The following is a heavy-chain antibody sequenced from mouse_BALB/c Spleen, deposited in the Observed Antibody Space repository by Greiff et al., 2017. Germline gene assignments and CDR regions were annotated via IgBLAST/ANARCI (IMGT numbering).Heavy chain of an antibody. Sequence: VQLVESGPGLVQPSQSLSITCTVSGFSLTSYGVHWVRQSPGKGLEWLGLIWSGGSTDYNAAFISRLSISKDNSKSQVFFKMNSLQADDTAIYYCDRNSENLYDSLDYWGQGTTLTVSS. V-gene: IGHV2-4-1*01. J-gene: IGHJ2*01. CDR3: DRNSENLYDSLDY. CDR2: IWSGGST. CDR1: GFSLTSYG. D-gene: IGHD2-3*01.